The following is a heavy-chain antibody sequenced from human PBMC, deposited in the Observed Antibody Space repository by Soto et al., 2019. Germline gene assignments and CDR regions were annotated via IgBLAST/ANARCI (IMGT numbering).Heavy chain of an antibody. CDR3: AIARWGSDAFDS. V-gene: IGHV1-69*01. CDR1: GGVFRNYA. D-gene: IGHD3-16*01. Sequence: QVQLVQSGAEVKKPGSSVKVSCKASGGVFRNYAINWVRQAPGQGLEWMGGIIPVFGTADYPQKFQGRVTITADAFTTTAYMELTSLETEDTAVYFCAIARWGSDAFDSWGQGTLVTVAS. CDR2: IIPVFGTA. J-gene: IGHJ5*01.